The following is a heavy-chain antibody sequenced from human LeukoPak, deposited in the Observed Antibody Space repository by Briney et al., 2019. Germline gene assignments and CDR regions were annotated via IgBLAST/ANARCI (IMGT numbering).Heavy chain of an antibody. CDR1: GYNFTSYY. J-gene: IGHJ4*02. CDR3: ARVFDNYDLPDY. CDR2: INPSGGST. D-gene: IGHD3-3*01. Sequence: ASVNVSCKASGYNFTSYYMHWVRQAPGQGLEWMGIINPSGGSTSYAQKFQGRVTMTRDTSTSTVYMELSSLRSEDTAVYYCARVFDNYDLPDYWGQGTLVTVSS. V-gene: IGHV1-46*01.